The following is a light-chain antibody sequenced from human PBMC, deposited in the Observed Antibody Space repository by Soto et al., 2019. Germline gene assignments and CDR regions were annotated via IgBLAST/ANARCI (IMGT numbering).Light chain of an antibody. V-gene: IGKV1-5*03. Sequence: DIQMTQSPSTLSASVGDRVIITCRASQSVIGWLAWYRQKPGKAPELLIYSASTLETGVPSRFSGSGSGTDFTLTVSSLQREDFATYYCQQYERYPLTFGGGTKVEIK. CDR3: QQYERYPLT. J-gene: IGKJ4*01. CDR1: QSVIGW. CDR2: SAS.